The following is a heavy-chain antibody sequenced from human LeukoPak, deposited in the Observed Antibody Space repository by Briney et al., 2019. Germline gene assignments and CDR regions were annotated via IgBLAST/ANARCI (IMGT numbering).Heavy chain of an antibody. CDR3: ARGQRDTRVMLTFGGVPPCYFDY. Sequence: GGSLRLSCAASGFTFSDYWMTWVRQAPTKGLEWVANIDYVGNEKKYVDSVRGRFTISKDNAKTSLYLQMDSLRAEDTAVYYCARGQRDTRVMLTFGGVPPCYFDYWGQGTLVTVSS. J-gene: IGHJ4*02. V-gene: IGHV3-7*03. CDR1: GFTFSDYW. CDR2: IDYVGNEK. D-gene: IGHD3-16*01.